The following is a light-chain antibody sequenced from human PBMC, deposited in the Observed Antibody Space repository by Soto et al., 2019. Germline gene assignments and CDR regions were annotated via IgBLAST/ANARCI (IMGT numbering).Light chain of an antibody. J-gene: IGKJ1*01. CDR2: SAS. CDR3: QQTYRAPPWT. V-gene: IGKV1-39*01. Sequence: DIQMTQSPSSLSASVGDRVTISCRASQSISTYLNWYQQKPGKAPKLLIYSASGVQSGVPPRFSGSGSGTDFILTISSLRPGDIATYYCQQTYRAPPWTFGQGTKVEI. CDR1: QSISTY.